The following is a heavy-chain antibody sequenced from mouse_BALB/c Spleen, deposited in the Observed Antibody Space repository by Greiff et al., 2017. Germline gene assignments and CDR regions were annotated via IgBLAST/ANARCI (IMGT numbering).Heavy chain of an antibody. J-gene: IGHJ4*01. CDR2: ISSGGST. V-gene: IGHV5-6-5*01. Sequence: EVKVEESGGGLVKPGGSLKLSCAASGFTFSSYAMSWVRQTPEKRLEWVASISSGGSTYYPDSVKGRFTISRDNARNILYLQMSSLRSEDTAMYYCARGLYYDYDEGYAMDYWGQGTSVTVSS. D-gene: IGHD2-4*01. CDR3: ARGLYYDYDEGYAMDY. CDR1: GFTFSSYA.